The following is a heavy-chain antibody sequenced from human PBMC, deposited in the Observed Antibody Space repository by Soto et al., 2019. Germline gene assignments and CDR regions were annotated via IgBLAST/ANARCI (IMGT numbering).Heavy chain of an antibody. V-gene: IGHV4-59*01. CDR1: GGSISRYY. CDR2: IYYSGTT. D-gene: IGHD6-19*01. J-gene: IGHJ4*02. CDR3: ARDVSGGVFDY. Sequence: TSETLSLTCTVSGGSISRYYWSWIRQPPGKGLEWIGYIYYSGTTNYNPSLQSRVTISVDTSKNQFSLRLSSVTAADTAVYYCARDVSGGVFDYWGRGTLVTVSS.